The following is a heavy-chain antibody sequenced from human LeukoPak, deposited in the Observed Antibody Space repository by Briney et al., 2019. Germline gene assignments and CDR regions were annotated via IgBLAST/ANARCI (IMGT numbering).Heavy chain of an antibody. Sequence: PSETLSLTCAVYGGSFSGYYWSWIRQPPGKGLEWIGEINHSGSTNYSPPLKSRVTISVDTSKNQFSLKVNSVTAADTAVYYCARGYYYDTSAYFDYWCQGTLVTVSS. CDR3: ARGYYYDTSAYFDY. V-gene: IGHV4-34*01. D-gene: IGHD3-22*01. J-gene: IGHJ4*02. CDR1: GGSFSGYY. CDR2: INHSGST.